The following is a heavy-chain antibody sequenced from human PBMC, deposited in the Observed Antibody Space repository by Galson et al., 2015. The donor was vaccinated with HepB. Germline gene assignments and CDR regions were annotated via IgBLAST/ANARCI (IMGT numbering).Heavy chain of an antibody. CDR1: GYTFTSYA. Sequence: SVKVSCKASGYTFTSYAMHWVRQAPGQRLEWMGWINAGNGNTKYSQKFQGRVTITRDTSASTAYMELSSLRSEDTAVYYCARDRGAARPEGYMDVWGKGTTVTVSS. D-gene: IGHD6-6*01. CDR3: ARDRGAARPEGYMDV. J-gene: IGHJ6*03. CDR2: INAGNGNT. V-gene: IGHV1-3*01.